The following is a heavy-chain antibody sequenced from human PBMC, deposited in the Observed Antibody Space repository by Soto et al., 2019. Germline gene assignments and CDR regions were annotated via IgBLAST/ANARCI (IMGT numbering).Heavy chain of an antibody. CDR1: GFTFSSYA. V-gene: IGHV3-30-3*01. Sequence: QVQLLESGGGVVKPGRSLRLSCAASGFTFSSYAMHWVRQAPGKGLEWVAVISYDGSNKYYADSVKGRFTISRDNSKNTLYLQMNSLRAEDTAVYYCARDPYSYGPKFGYFDYWGQGTLVTVSS. CDR3: ARDPYSYGPKFGYFDY. D-gene: IGHD5-18*01. CDR2: ISYDGSNK. J-gene: IGHJ4*02.